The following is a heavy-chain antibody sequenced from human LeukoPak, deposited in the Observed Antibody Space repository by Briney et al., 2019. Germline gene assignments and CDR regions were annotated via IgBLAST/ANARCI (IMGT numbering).Heavy chain of an antibody. V-gene: IGHV4-59*01. CDR2: IYYSGST. Sequence: SETLSLTCSVSGGSISSYYWSWIRQPPGKGLEWIGYIYYSGSTNYNPSLKSRVTISADTSKNQFSLKLSSVTAADTAVYYCARVSRSGSYFDYWGQGTLVTVSS. J-gene: IGHJ4*02. CDR3: ARVSRSGSYFDY. CDR1: GGSISSYY. D-gene: IGHD1-26*01.